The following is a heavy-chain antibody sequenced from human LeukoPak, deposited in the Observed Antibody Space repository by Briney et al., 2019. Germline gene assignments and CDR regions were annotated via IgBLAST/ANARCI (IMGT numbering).Heavy chain of an antibody. CDR1: GFTVSSNY. D-gene: IGHD1-1*01. V-gene: IGHV3-66*01. Sequence: GGSLRLSCAASGFTVSSNYMSWVRQAPGKGLEWVSVIYSGGSTYYADSVEGRFTISRDNSKNTLYLQMNSLRAEDTAVYYCARGANWPGKFDYWGQGTLVTVSS. CDR3: ARGANWPGKFDY. CDR2: IYSGGST. J-gene: IGHJ4*02.